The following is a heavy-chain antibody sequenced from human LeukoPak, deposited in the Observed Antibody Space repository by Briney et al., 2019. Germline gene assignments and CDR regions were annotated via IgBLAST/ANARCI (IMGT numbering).Heavy chain of an antibody. CDR2: ISSSSSYI. J-gene: IGHJ4*02. Sequence: NPGGSLRLSCAASGFTFSSYSINWVRQAPGKGLEWVSSISSSSSYIYYADSVKGRFTISRDNAKNSLYLQMNSLRAEDTAVYYCARADSSGWPLLVYWGQGTLVTVSS. D-gene: IGHD6-19*01. CDR3: ARADSSGWPLLVY. V-gene: IGHV3-21*01. CDR1: GFTFSSYS.